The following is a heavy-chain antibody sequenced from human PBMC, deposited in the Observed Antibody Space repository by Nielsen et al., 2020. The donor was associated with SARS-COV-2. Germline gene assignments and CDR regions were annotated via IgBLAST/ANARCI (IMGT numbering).Heavy chain of an antibody. CDR2: ISYDGSNK. V-gene: IGHV3-30*04. CDR3: AKDMFSSSWYYFDY. Sequence: GESLKISCAASGFTFSSYTMHWVRQAPGKGLEWLSIISYDGSNKLYADSVKGRFTISRDNSKNSLYLQMNSLRTEDTALYYCAKDMFSSSWYYFDYWGQGTLVTVSS. J-gene: IGHJ4*02. CDR1: GFTFSSYT. D-gene: IGHD6-13*01.